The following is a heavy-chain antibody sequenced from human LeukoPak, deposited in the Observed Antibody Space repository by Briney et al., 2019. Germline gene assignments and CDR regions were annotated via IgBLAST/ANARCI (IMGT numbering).Heavy chain of an antibody. CDR1: GGSVRRGNYY. D-gene: IGHD6-13*01. Sequence: SQTLSLTCTVSGGSVRRGNYYWTWIRQPAGSGLEWIGRIYTSGTTDYNPSLRTRVTISVDSSRNQFSLNLSSVTAADTAVYYCARDHHLKYSSSWYYFDYWGQGTLVTVSS. CDR2: IYTSGTT. CDR3: ARDHHLKYSSSWYYFDY. J-gene: IGHJ4*02. V-gene: IGHV4-61*02.